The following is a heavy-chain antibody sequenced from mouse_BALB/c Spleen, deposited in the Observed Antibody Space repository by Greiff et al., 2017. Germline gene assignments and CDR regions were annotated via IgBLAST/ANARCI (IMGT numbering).Heavy chain of an antibody. CDR2: IDPANGNT. CDR3: APQLGYFDY. V-gene: IGHV14-3*02. D-gene: IGHD4-1*02. J-gene: IGHJ2*01. CDR1: GFNIKDTY. Sequence: GQLKQSGAELVKPGASVKLSCTASGFNIKDTYMHWVKQRPEQGLEWIGRIDPANGNTKYDPKFQGKATITADTSSNTAYLQLSSLTSEDTAVYYCAPQLGYFDYWGQGTTLTVSS.